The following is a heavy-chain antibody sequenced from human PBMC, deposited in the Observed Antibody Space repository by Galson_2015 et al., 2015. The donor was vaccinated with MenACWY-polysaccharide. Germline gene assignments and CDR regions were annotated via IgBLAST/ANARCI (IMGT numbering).Heavy chain of an antibody. Sequence: SLRLSCAASGFTFSTHAMSWVRQAPGKGLEWVSGIGGRGGSGADTYYADSVKGRFTISRDNSKNTLYLQMNSLRAEDTAVYHCATGSSCYTWFDPLGQGTLVTVSS. CDR3: ATGSSCYTWFDP. J-gene: IGHJ5*02. CDR1: GFTFSTHA. V-gene: IGHV3-23*01. D-gene: IGHD6-13*01. CDR2: IGGRGGSGADT.